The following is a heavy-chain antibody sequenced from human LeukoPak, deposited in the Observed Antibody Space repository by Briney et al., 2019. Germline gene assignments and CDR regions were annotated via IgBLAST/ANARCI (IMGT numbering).Heavy chain of an antibody. CDR1: GFTFSSYG. CDR2: IWYDGSNK. Sequence: GRSLRLSCAASGFTFSSYGTHWVRQAPGKGLEWVAVIWYDGSNKYYADSVKGRFTISRDNAKNTLYLQMNSLTAEDTALYYCARDFGGSRIQPGSDFWGQGSLAIVSS. D-gene: IGHD1-14*01. CDR3: ARDFGGSRIQPGSDF. V-gene: IGHV3-33*01. J-gene: IGHJ4*02.